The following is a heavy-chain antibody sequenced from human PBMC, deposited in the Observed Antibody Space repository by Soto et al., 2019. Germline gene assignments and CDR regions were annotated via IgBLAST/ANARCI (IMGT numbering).Heavy chain of an antibody. D-gene: IGHD3-22*01. Sequence: ASVKVSCKASGYTFTNSGISWVRQAPGQGLEWMGWIGAYNGHTKYAQKLQGRVTMTTDTSTSTAYMELRSLKSDDTAVYYCAREDYYDRSGYLPVRYYFGIDVWRPGTTVTFS. CDR1: GYTFTNSG. CDR2: IGAYNGHT. CDR3: AREDYYDRSGYLPVRYYFGIDV. V-gene: IGHV1-18*01. J-gene: IGHJ6*02.